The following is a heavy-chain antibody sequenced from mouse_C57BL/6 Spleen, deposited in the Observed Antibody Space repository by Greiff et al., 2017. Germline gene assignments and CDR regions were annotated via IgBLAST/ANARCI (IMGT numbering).Heavy chain of an antibody. CDR2: ISYDGSN. D-gene: IGHD1-1*01. Sequence: DVQLQESGPGLVKPSQSLSLTCSVTGYSITSGYYWNWIRQFPGNKLEWMGYISYDGSNNYNPSLKNRISITRDTSKNQFLLKLNSVTTEDTATYYCASSSITTVFFDYWGQGTTLTVSS. J-gene: IGHJ2*01. CDR1: GYSITSGYY. V-gene: IGHV3-6*01. CDR3: ASSSITTVFFDY.